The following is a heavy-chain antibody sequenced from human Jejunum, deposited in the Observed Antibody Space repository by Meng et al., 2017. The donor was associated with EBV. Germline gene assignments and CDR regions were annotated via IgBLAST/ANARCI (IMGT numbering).Heavy chain of an antibody. J-gene: IGHJ4*02. CDR2: MSPNSGNT. Sequence: QGVLGQAGAELKKPGASVKGSCKASGYTFTSYDINWLRQATGQGPEWMGWMSPNSGNTGYAQKFQGRVTMTRDTSISTAYMELSSLRSEDTAVYYCARGVAAGFDYWGQGTLVTVSS. CDR3: ARGVAAGFDY. V-gene: IGHV1-8*02. D-gene: IGHD6-13*01. CDR1: GYTFTSYD.